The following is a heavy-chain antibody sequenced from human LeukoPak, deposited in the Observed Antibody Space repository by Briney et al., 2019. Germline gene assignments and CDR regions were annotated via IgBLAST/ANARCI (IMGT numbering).Heavy chain of an antibody. D-gene: IGHD1-26*01. Sequence: GGSLRLSCAASGFTFSSYAMHWVRQAPGKGLEWVAVISYDGSNKYYADSVKGRFTISRDNSKNTLYLQMNSLRAEDTAVYYCAKEYSGSSPFFDYWGQGTLVTVSS. CDR3: AKEYSGSSPFFDY. CDR2: ISYDGSNK. J-gene: IGHJ4*02. CDR1: GFTFSSYA. V-gene: IGHV3-30*18.